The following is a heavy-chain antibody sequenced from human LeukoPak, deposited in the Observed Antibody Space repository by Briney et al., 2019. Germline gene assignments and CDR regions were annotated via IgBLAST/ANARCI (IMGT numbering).Heavy chain of an antibody. J-gene: IGHJ3*02. CDR1: GFTFSSYA. CDR3: AKRKEAAKAFDI. V-gene: IGHV3-23*01. Sequence: GGSLRLSCEASGFTFSSYAMSWVRQAPGKGLEWVSAISGSGGSTYYADSVKGRFTISRNNSKNTLYLQMNSLGAEDTAVYYCAKRKEAAKAFDIWGQGTMVTVSS. CDR2: ISGSGGST. D-gene: IGHD2-15*01.